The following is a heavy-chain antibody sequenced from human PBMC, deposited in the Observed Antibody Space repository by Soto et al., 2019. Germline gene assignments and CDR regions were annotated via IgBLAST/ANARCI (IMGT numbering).Heavy chain of an antibody. CDR1: GGSISSSSYY. CDR3: ARQQWDGYNCYFQH. J-gene: IGHJ1*01. CDR2: IYYSGST. V-gene: IGHV4-39*01. D-gene: IGHD5-12*01. Sequence: TVSGGSISSSSYYWGWIRQPPGKGLEWIGSIYYSGSTYYYPSLKSRVTISVDTSKNQFSLKLSSVTAADTAVYYCARQQWDGYNCYFQHWGQGTLVTVSS.